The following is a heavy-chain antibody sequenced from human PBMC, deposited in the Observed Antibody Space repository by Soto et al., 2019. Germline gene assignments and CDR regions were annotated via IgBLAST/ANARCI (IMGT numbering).Heavy chain of an antibody. CDR1: GFSLSTSGVG. J-gene: IGHJ2*01. CDR3: ALTLGYCSGGSCYSKYFDL. Sequence: QITLKESGPTLVKPTQTLTLTCTFSGFSLSTSGVGVGCIRQPPGNALEWLALIYWDDDKRYSPSLKSRLTISKDTSKIQVVLTMTNMDPVYTATYSCALTLGYCSGGSCYSKYFDLWGRGTLVTVSS. D-gene: IGHD2-15*01. V-gene: IGHV2-5*02. CDR2: IYWDDDK.